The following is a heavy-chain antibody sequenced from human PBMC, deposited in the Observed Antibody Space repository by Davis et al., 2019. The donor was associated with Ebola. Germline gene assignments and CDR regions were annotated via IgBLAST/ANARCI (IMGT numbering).Heavy chain of an antibody. Sequence: GESLKISCAASGFTFSSYAMSWVRQAPGKGLEWVSAISGSGSTIYYADSVKGRFTISRDNAKNSLYLQMNSLRAEDTAVYYCARGDYGDFIWGYGMDVWGQGTTVTVSS. V-gene: IGHV3-48*04. D-gene: IGHD4-17*01. J-gene: IGHJ6*02. CDR1: GFTFSSYA. CDR3: ARGDYGDFIWGYGMDV. CDR2: ISGSGSTI.